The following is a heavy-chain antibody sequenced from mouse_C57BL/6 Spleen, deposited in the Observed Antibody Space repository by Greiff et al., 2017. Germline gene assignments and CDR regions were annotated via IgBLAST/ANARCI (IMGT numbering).Heavy chain of an antibody. Sequence: QVQLQQPGAELVRPGTSVKLSCKASGYTFTSYWMHWVKQRPGQGLEWIGVIDPSDSYTNYNQKFKGKATLTVDTSSSTAYMQLSSLTSEDSAVYYCAVITTEYFDYWGRGTTLTVSS. CDR2: IDPSDSYT. V-gene: IGHV1-59*01. CDR1: GYTFTSYW. D-gene: IGHD1-1*01. J-gene: IGHJ2*01. CDR3: AVITTEYFDY.